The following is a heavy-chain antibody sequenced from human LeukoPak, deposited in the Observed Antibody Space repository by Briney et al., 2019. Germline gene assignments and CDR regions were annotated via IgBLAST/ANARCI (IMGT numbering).Heavy chain of an antibody. Sequence: GGSLRLSCAASGFTFGSYSMNWVRQAPGKGLEWVAVIWFDGSNKYYADSVKGRFTISRDNSKNTLYLQMNSLRAEDTAMYYCASSYSGYAWGDYWGQGTLVSVSS. CDR3: ASSYSGYAWGDY. J-gene: IGHJ4*02. D-gene: IGHD5-12*01. CDR1: GFTFGSYS. CDR2: IWFDGSNK. V-gene: IGHV3-33*08.